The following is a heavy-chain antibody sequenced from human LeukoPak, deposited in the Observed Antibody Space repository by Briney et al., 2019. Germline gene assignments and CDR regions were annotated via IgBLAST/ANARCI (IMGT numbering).Heavy chain of an antibody. V-gene: IGHV4-34*01. D-gene: IGHD2-2*01. CDR2: INHSGST. Sequence: SETLSLTCAVYGGSFSGYYWSWIRQPPGKGLEWIGEINHSGSTNYNPSLKSRVTISVDTSKNQFSLKLSSVTAADTAAYYCARNYCSSTSCYRGIDYWGQGTLVTVSS. J-gene: IGHJ4*02. CDR1: GGSFSGYY. CDR3: ARNYCSSTSCYRGIDY.